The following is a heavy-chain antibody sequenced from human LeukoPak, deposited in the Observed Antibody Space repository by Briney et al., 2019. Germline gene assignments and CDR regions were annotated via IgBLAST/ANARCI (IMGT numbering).Heavy chain of an antibody. D-gene: IGHD4/OR15-4a*01. Sequence: GGSLRLSCSASGFTFNSYPVHWVRQAPGKGLEYVSGISRNGGSTYYADSVKGRFTISRDNSKNTLYLQMSSLRAEDTAVYYCVKESGFMVAPNSAFDIWGQGTMVTVSS. J-gene: IGHJ3*02. CDR1: GFTFNSYP. CDR2: ISRNGGST. CDR3: VKESGFMVAPNSAFDI. V-gene: IGHV3-64D*06.